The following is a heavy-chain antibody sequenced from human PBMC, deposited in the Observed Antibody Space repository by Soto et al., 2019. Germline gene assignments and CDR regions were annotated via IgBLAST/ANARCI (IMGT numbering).Heavy chain of an antibody. J-gene: IGHJ3*02. CDR1: GASISSSY. CDR3: ARGYYDSSGQSNTFDI. D-gene: IGHD3-22*01. CDR2: VYYSGST. Sequence: PSETLSLTCTVSGASISSSYWSWIRQSPGKGLEWIGYVYYSGSTNYNPSLKSRVTISVDTSKNQFSLKLSSVTAADTAVYYCARGYYDSSGQSNTFDIWGQGTMVTVS. V-gene: IGHV4-59*01.